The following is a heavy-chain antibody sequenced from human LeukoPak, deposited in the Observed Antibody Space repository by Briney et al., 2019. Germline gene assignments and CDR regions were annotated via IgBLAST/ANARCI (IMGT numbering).Heavy chain of an antibody. CDR2: INAGNGNT. CDR1: GYTFTSYA. Sequence: EASVNVSCKASGYTFTSYAMHWVRQAPGQGLEWMGWINAGNGNTKYSQKFQGRVTITRDTSASTAYMELSSLRSEDTAVYYCARGTTGTTSLDIWGQGTMVTVSS. CDR3: ARGTTGTTSLDI. V-gene: IGHV1-3*01. J-gene: IGHJ3*02. D-gene: IGHD1-7*01.